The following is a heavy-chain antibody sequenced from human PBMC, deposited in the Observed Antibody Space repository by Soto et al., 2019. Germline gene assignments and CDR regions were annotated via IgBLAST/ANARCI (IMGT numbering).Heavy chain of an antibody. CDR1: GVTVSSNY. D-gene: IGHD1-26*01. J-gene: IGHJ4*02. Sequence: GGSLRLSCAASGVTVSSNYKSWVRQAPGKGLEWVSVIYSGGSTYYADSVKGRFTISRDNSKNTLYLQMNSLRAEDTAVYYCARSPMGATYFDYWGQGTLVTVSS. CDR3: ARSPMGATYFDY. CDR2: IYSGGST. V-gene: IGHV3-53*01.